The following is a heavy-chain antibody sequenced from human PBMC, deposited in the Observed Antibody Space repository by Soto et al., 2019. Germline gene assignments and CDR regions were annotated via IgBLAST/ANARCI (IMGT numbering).Heavy chain of an antibody. Sequence: GESLKISCMGSGYKVSTWHNFTSYWIAWVRQMPGEGLEWMGRIDPSDSYTNYSPSFQGHVTISADKSISTAYLQWSSLKASDTAMYYCARLGIAAAGPGPYYYYGMDVWGQGTTVTVSS. J-gene: IGHJ6*02. D-gene: IGHD6-13*01. CDR1: GYKVSTWHNFTSYW. CDR2: IDPSDSYT. CDR3: ARLGIAAAGPGPYYYYGMDV. V-gene: IGHV5-10-1*01.